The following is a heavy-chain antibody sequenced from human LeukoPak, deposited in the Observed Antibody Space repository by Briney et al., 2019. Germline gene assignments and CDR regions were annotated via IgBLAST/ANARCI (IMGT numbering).Heavy chain of an antibody. CDR1: GGSISGYY. Sequence: PSETLSLTCTVSGGSISGYYWSWIRQPPGKGLEWIGYIYNSGSTKYNPSLNSRVTISVDTSKNQFSLKLSSVTAADTAVYYCARGLKYDFWSGYHSWGLGILVTVSS. D-gene: IGHD3-3*01. CDR3: ARGLKYDFWSGYHS. CDR2: IYNSGST. V-gene: IGHV4-59*01. J-gene: IGHJ4*02.